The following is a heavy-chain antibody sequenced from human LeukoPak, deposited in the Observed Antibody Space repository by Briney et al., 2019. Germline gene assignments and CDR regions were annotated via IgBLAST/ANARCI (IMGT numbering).Heavy chain of an antibody. J-gene: IGHJ4*02. D-gene: IGHD2-21*02. CDR1: GGSVTSGSNY. CDR2: IYSSGST. CDR3: ARGKVTYGLWGDIDY. V-gene: IGHV4-61*01. Sequence: SETLSLTCTVSGGSVTSGSNYWSWIRQPPGRGLEWIGYIYSSGSTEYNPGLKSRVTISMDPSKNQFSLKLRSVTAADTAVYYCARGKVTYGLWGDIDYWGQGTLVTVSS.